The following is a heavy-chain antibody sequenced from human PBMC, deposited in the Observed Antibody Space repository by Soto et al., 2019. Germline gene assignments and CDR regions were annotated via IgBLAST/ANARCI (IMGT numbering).Heavy chain of an antibody. CDR3: ARGPAPLRTQPQPSYYLDY. Sequence: SETLSLTCTVSGGSISNGVFYWSWIRQHPGKGLEWIGYISHRGSTAYNPSLKSRVTISTDTSKIHFSLNRSSVTAADTAVYYCARGPAPLRTQPQPSYYLDYWGRGALVTVSS. D-gene: IGHD2-2*01. CDR2: ISHRGST. J-gene: IGHJ4*02. CDR1: GGSISNGVFY. V-gene: IGHV4-31*03.